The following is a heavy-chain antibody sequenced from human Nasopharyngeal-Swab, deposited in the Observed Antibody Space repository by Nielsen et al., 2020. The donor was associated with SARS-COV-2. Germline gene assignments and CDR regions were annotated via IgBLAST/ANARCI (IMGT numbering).Heavy chain of an antibody. D-gene: IGHD1-7*01. CDR2: ISYDGNNK. J-gene: IGHJ4*02. CDR3: ARDNSRGGNYAGVYYFDY. CDR1: GFTFSSYA. Sequence: GESLKISCGASGFTFSSYAMHWVRQAPGKGLEWVAVISYDGNNKYYADSVKGRFTISRDKSKNTLYLQMNSLRAEDTAVYYCARDNSRGGNYAGVYYFDYRGQGTLVTVSS. V-gene: IGHV3-30-3*01.